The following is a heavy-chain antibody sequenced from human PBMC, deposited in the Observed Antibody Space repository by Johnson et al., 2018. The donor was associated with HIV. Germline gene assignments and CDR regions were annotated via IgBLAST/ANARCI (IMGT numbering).Heavy chain of an antibody. CDR2: ISYDGSDK. J-gene: IGHJ3*02. D-gene: IGHD2-21*01. CDR1: GFTFSSYA. CDR3: AKGPQGIATPDAFDI. V-gene: IGHV3-30*04. Sequence: QVQLVESGGGVVQPGRSLRLSCAASGFTFSSYAMHWVRQAPGKGLEWVAVISYDGSDKYYADSVKGRFTISSDNSKNTLYLQMNSLRAEDTAVYYCAKGPQGIATPDAFDIWGQGTMVTVSS.